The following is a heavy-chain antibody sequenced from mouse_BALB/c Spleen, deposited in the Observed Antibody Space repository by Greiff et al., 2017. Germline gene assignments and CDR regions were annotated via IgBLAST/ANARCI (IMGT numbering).Heavy chain of an antibody. Sequence: VQLQQSGAELVKPGASVKLSCTASGFNIKDTYMHWVKQRPEQGLEWIGRIDPANGNTKYDPKFQGKATITADTSSNTAYLQLSSLTSEDTAVYYCATRYYGSSPYWYFDVWGAGTTVTVSS. CDR3: ATRYYGSSPYWYFDV. CDR1: GFNIKDTY. V-gene: IGHV14-3*02. CDR2: IDPANGNT. J-gene: IGHJ1*01. D-gene: IGHD1-1*01.